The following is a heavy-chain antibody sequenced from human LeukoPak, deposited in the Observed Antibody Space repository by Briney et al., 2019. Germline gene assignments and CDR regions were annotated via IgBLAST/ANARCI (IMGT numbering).Heavy chain of an antibody. CDR1: GSTFSNDW. CDR2: INTDGSTT. Sequence: PGGSLRLSCAASGSTFSNDWMHWVRQAPGKGLVWVSRINTDGSTTTYADSVKGRFTISRDSAKNTLYLQMNSLRVEDTAVYYCARGRGGSYHYWGQGTLVTVSS. V-gene: IGHV3-74*01. J-gene: IGHJ4*02. D-gene: IGHD1-26*01. CDR3: ARGRGGSYHY.